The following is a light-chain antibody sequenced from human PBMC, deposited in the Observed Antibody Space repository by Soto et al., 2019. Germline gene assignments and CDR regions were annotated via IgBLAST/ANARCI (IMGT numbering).Light chain of an antibody. CDR3: QQYNSYPLMYT. CDR1: QSISSW. J-gene: IGKJ2*01. V-gene: IGKV1-5*03. CDR2: KAS. Sequence: DIQMTQSPSTLSASVGDRVTITCRASQSISSWLAWYQQKPGKAPKLLIYKASSLESGVPSRFRVSGAGTEFTLTISSPQPDDFATYYCQQYNSYPLMYTFGQGTKLEIK.